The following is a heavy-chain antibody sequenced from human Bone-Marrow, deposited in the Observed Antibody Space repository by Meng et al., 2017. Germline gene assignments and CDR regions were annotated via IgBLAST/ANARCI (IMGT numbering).Heavy chain of an antibody. CDR3: ARDLSIAAAGTVGN. Sequence: GGSLRLSCAASGFTFSSYGMHWVRQAPGKGLEWVAVIWYDGSNKYYADSVKGRFTISRDNSKNTLYLQMNSLRAEDTAVYYCARDLSIAAAGTVGNWGQGTLVTVSS. CDR1: GFTFSSYG. CDR2: IWYDGSNK. V-gene: IGHV3-33*01. D-gene: IGHD6-13*01. J-gene: IGHJ4*02.